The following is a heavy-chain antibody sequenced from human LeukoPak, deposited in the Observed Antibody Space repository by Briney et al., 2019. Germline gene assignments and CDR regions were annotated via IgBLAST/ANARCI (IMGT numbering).Heavy chain of an antibody. D-gene: IGHD3-10*01. Sequence: ASVKVSCKASGYTFTGYYMHWVRQAPGQGLEWMGWINPNSGGTNYAQKFQGRVTMTRDTSISTAYMELSRLRSDDTAVYYCARDRSVSFRSGLPGPFGYWGQGTLVTVSS. CDR3: ARDRSVSFRSGLPGPFGY. CDR1: GYTFTGYY. CDR2: INPNSGGT. J-gene: IGHJ4*02. V-gene: IGHV1-2*02.